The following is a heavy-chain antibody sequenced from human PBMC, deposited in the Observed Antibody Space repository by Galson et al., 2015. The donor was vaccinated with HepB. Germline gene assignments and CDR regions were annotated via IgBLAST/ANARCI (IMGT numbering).Heavy chain of an antibody. J-gene: IGHJ6*02. CDR1: GFTFSSYS. CDR3: ARDLFECGGDCYSSPYSYGMDV. D-gene: IGHD2-21*02. CDR2: ISSSSSYI. Sequence: SLRLSCAASGFTFSSYSMNWVRQAPGKGLEWVSSISSSSSYIYYADSVKGRFTISRDNAKNSLYLQMNSLRAEDTAVYYCARDLFECGGDCYSSPYSYGMDVRGQGTTVTVS. V-gene: IGHV3-21*01.